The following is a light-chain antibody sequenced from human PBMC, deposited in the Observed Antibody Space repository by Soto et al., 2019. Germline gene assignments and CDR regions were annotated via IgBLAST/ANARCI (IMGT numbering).Light chain of an antibody. CDR2: DDY. CDR3: QVWDNPSEHVV. CDR1: NIGTKS. V-gene: IGLV3-21*02. J-gene: IGLJ3*02. Sequence: SYELTQPPSVSVAPGQTARITCGGKNIGTKSVHWYQQKPGQAPVLVVYDDYDRPSWIPERFSGSNSGNTATLTISTVEAGDQADYYCQVWDNPSEHVVFGGGTKLTVL.